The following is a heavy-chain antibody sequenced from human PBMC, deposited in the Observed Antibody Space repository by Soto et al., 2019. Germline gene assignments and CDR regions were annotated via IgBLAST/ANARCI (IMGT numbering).Heavy chain of an antibody. CDR2: ITGSGGNT. CDR3: AKDSDKEDNLWFGELLKSWFDP. J-gene: IGHJ5*02. CDR1: GFTFSNYA. Sequence: GGSLRLSCAASGFTFSNYAMNWVRQAPGKGLEWVSTITGSGGNTYYADSVKGRFTISRDNSKNTLYLQMNSLRVDDTAVFYCAKDSDKEDNLWFGELLKSWFDPWGQGTLVTVSS. V-gene: IGHV3-23*01. D-gene: IGHD3-10*01.